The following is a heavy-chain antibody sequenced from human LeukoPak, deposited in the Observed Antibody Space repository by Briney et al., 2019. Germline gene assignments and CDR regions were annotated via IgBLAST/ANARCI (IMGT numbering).Heavy chain of an antibody. D-gene: IGHD6-13*01. CDR3: ARRAPSWCFDY. CDR2: IYSGGST. V-gene: IGHV3-53*01. J-gene: IGHJ4*02. CDR1: GFTFSSYS. Sequence: GGSLRLSCAASGFTFSSYSMNWVRQAPGRGLEWVSVIYSGGSTYYADSVKGRFTISRDNSKNTLYLQMNSLRAEDTAVYYCARRAPSWCFDYWGQGTLVTVSS.